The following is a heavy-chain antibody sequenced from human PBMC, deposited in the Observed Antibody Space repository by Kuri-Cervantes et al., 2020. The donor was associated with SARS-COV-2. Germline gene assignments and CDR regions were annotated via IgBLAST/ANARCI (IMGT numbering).Heavy chain of an antibody. CDR1: GFPFSRYS. CDR2: ISSSSSTI. CDR3: ARDYYYDSSGYYYDVYYYGMDV. V-gene: IGHV3-48*02. D-gene: IGHD3-22*01. J-gene: IGHJ6*02. Sequence: GESLKISCAASGFPFSRYSMNWVRQAPGKGLEWVSYISSSSSTIYYADSVKGRFTISRDNAKNSLYLQMNSLRDEDTAVYYCARDYYYDSSGYYYDVYYYGMDVWGQGTTVTVSS.